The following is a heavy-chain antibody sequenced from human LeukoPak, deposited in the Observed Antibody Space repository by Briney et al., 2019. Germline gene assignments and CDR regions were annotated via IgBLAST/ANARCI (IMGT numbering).Heavy chain of an antibody. CDR3: ARETASGYLGFDF. Sequence: ASVKVSCKASGYTFTSYGISWVRQAPGQGLEWMGWISAYNGNTNYARNLQARVTVTIDTSTTTAYMELRSLSSDDTAVYFCARETASGYLGFDFWGQGTLVTVSS. J-gene: IGHJ4*02. CDR2: ISAYNGNT. CDR1: GYTFTSYG. V-gene: IGHV1-18*01. D-gene: IGHD3-3*01.